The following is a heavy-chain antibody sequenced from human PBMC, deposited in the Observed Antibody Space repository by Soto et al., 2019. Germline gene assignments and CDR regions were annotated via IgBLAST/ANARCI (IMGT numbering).Heavy chain of an antibody. J-gene: IGHJ4*02. V-gene: IGHV4-59*11. CDR1: GGSISSHY. Sequence: SETLSLTCNVSGGSISSHYWSWIRQPPGKGLEWIGYIYYNVNTKYNPSLQSRVSISMDVSTNQCSLKLSSVTAADTAVYYCARAPAPLYSSSWYYSDYWGQGTLVTVSS. CDR3: ARAPAPLYSSSWYYSDY. D-gene: IGHD6-13*01. CDR2: IYYNVNT.